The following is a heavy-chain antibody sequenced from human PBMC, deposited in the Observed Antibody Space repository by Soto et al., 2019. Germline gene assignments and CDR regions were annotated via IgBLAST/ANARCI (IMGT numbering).Heavy chain of an antibody. J-gene: IGHJ6*02. CDR3: ARDFRTYSHGVDV. D-gene: IGHD4-4*01. CDR2: INPSSGGT. Sequence: QAQLVQSGTEVKKPGASVKVSCKASGYPFTGPYIYWVRQAPGQGLEWMGWINPSSGGTEFAEKFQVRVTVTRDKSIRTVFLELNSLTSDDTGVYFCARDFRTYSHGVDVWGQGTAVTVSS. CDR1: GYPFTGPY. V-gene: IGHV1-2*02.